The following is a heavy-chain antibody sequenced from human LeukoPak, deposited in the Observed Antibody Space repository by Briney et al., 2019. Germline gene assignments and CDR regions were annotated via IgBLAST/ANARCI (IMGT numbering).Heavy chain of an antibody. CDR3: ARGRDYADY. CDR2: INHSGST. J-gene: IGHJ4*02. Sequence: NPSETLPLTCAVYGGSFSGYYWSWIRQPPGKGLEWIGEINHSGSTNYNPSLKSRVTISVDTSKNQFSLKLSSVTAADTAVYYCARGRDYADYWGQGTLVTVSS. D-gene: IGHD4-17*01. V-gene: IGHV4-34*01. CDR1: GGSFSGYY.